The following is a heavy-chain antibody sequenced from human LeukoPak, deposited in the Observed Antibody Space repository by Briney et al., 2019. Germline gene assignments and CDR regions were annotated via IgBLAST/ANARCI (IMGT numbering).Heavy chain of an antibody. Sequence: PGGSLRLSCAASGLTFRSNYMSWVRQAPGKGLEWVSSIYSGGSTFYAASVEGRFTISRDNSKNTLYLQMNSLRAEDTAVYYCARGLRYCSGGSCYTNWFAPWGQGTLVTVSS. D-gene: IGHD2-15*01. CDR3: ARGLRYCSGGSCYTNWFAP. CDR2: IYSGGST. CDR1: GLTFRSNY. J-gene: IGHJ5*02. V-gene: IGHV3-53*01.